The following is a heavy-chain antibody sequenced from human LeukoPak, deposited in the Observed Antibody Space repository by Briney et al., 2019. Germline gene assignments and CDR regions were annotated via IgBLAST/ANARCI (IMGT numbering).Heavy chain of an antibody. V-gene: IGHV3-33*01. J-gene: IGHJ6*04. D-gene: IGHD3-9*01. Sequence: GRSLRLSCAASGFTFSSYGMHWVRQAPGKGLEWVAVIWYDGSNKYYAGSVKGRFTISRDNSKNTLYLQMNSLRAEDTAVYYCARDRQVYYDILTGSTYYYYGMDVWGKGTTVTVSS. CDR3: ARDRQVYYDILTGSTYYYYGMDV. CDR1: GFTFSSYG. CDR2: IWYDGSNK.